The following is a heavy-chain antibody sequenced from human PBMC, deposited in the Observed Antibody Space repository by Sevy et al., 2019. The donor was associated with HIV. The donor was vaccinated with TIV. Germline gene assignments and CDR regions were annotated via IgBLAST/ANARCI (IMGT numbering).Heavy chain of an antibody. D-gene: IGHD3-22*01. CDR1: GFTFSYHA. CDR3: TRDTPNYDSSGYFDY. V-gene: IGHV3-30-3*01. J-gene: IGHJ4*02. Sequence: GGSLRLSCAVSGFTFSYHAIHWVRQAPGKGLEWVAVISYDGTKKYYSDSLKGRFTISRDNSKNTLYLQMNSLRAEDTAVYDCTRDTPNYDSSGYFDYWGQGTLVTVSS. CDR2: ISYDGTKK.